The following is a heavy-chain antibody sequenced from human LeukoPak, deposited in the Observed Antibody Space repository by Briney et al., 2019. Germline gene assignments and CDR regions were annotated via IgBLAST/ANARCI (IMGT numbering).Heavy chain of an antibody. CDR2: IYYSGST. D-gene: IGHD6-13*01. J-gene: IGHJ6*02. V-gene: IGHV4-59*01. CDR1: GGSISSYY. Sequence: PSETLSLTCTVSGGSISSYYWSGIRQPPGKGLEWIGYIYYSGSTNYNPSLKSRVTISVDTSKNQFSLKLSSVTAADTAVYYCARVAAAADTVSGMDVWGQGTTVTVSS. CDR3: ARVAAAADTVSGMDV.